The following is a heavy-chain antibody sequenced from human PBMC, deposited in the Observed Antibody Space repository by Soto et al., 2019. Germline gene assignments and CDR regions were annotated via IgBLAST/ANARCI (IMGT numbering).Heavy chain of an antibody. CDR1: GGTFSSYA. Sequence: SVKVSCKASGGTFSSYAISWVRQAPGQGLEWMGGIIPIFGTAKYAQKFQGRVTITADESTSTAYMELSSLRSEDTAVYYCARGRGQLWAPFDYWGQGTLVTVSS. V-gene: IGHV1-69*13. CDR2: IIPIFGTA. D-gene: IGHD5-18*01. J-gene: IGHJ4*02. CDR3: ARGRGQLWAPFDY.